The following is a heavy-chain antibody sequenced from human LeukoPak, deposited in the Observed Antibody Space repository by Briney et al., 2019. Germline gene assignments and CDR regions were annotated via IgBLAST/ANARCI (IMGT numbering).Heavy chain of an antibody. CDR1: GYSISSGYY. Sequence: SETLSLTCAVSGYSISSGYYWGWIRQPPGKGLEWIGSIYHSGSTYYNPSLKSRVTISVDTSKNQSSLKLSSVTAADAAVYYCARERYGDYIFDYWGQGTLVTVSS. D-gene: IGHD4-17*01. J-gene: IGHJ4*02. CDR3: ARERYGDYIFDY. CDR2: IYHSGST. V-gene: IGHV4-38-2*02.